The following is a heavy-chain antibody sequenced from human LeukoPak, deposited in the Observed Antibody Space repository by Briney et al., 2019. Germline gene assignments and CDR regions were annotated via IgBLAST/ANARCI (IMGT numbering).Heavy chain of an antibody. CDR1: GDSISSFY. D-gene: IGHD6-13*01. Sequence: SETLSLTCTVSGDSISSFYWTWIRQPAGKGLEWIGRIYTSGSTNYNPSLKSRVTMSVDTSKNQFSLKLSSVAAADTAVYYCARDVVAAAGTWDYWGQGTLVTVSS. CDR3: ARDVVAAAGTWDY. J-gene: IGHJ4*02. V-gene: IGHV4-4*07. CDR2: IYTSGST.